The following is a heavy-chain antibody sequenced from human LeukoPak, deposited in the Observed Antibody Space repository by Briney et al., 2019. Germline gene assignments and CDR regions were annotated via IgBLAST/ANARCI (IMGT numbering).Heavy chain of an antibody. D-gene: IGHD3-9*01. CDR3: AKDSSLRYFDWLSLHFDY. CDR2: ISYDGSNK. Sequence: GRSLRLSCAASGFTFSSYGMHWVRQAPGKGLEWVAVISYDGSNKYYADSVKGRFTISRDNSKNTLYLQMNSLRAEDTAVYYCAKDSSLRYFDWLSLHFDYWGRGTLVAVSS. V-gene: IGHV3-30*18. CDR1: GFTFSSYG. J-gene: IGHJ4*02.